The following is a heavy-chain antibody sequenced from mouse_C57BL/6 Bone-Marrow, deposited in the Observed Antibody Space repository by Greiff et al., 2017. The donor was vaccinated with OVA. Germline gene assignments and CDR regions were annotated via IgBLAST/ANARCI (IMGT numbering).Heavy chain of an antibody. J-gene: IGHJ4*01. V-gene: IGHV10-1*01. CDR3: VRHCYYAMDY. Sequence: EVQLVESGGGLVQPKGSLKLSCAASGFSFNTYAMNWVRQAPGTGLEWVASIRSKSNNYATYYADSVKDRFTISRDDSESMLYLQMNNLKTEDTAMYYCVRHCYYAMDYWGQGTSVTVSS. CDR1: GFSFNTYA. CDR2: IRSKSNNYAT.